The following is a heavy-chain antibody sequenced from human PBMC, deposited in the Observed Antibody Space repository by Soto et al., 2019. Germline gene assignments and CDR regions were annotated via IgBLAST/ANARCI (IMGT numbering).Heavy chain of an antibody. CDR2: IVPMLGTP. CDR1: GGTFDNFI. J-gene: IGHJ6*02. CDR3: ARNGSYRATLNQYSEVVV. V-gene: IGHV1-69*01. D-gene: IGHD2-15*01. Sequence: QVQLVQSGAEVKEPGSSVRVSCKASGGTFDNFIMNWVRQTPGQGLEWMGGIVPMLGTPTYAEKFKGRVTISAKGSRSTMYMEVTSLRSENTAIYYCARNGSYRATLNQYSEVVVGGQGTAVTVS.